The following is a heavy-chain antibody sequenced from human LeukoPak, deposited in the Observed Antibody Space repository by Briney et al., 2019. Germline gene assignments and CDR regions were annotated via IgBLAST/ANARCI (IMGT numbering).Heavy chain of an antibody. J-gene: IGHJ4*02. V-gene: IGHV5-51*01. Sequence: GESLKISCKGSGYSFTSHWIGWVRQMSGKGLEWMGIIYPGDSDTRYSPSFQGQVTISADKSISTAYLQLSSLRAEDTAVYYCAKGSKIRGVHYFDYWGQGTLVTVSS. CDR3: AKGSKIRGVHYFDY. CDR1: GYSFTSHW. CDR2: IYPGDSDT. D-gene: IGHD3-10*01.